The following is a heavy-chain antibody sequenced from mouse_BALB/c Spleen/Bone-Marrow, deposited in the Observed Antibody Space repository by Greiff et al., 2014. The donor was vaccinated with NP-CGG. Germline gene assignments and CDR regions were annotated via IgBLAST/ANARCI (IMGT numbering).Heavy chain of an antibody. D-gene: IGHD1-2*01. J-gene: IGHJ3*01. CDR1: DYSFTGYY. V-gene: IGHV1-26*01. CDR2: VNPNNGDI. CDR3: ARSTATGFAY. Sequence: VHVKQSGPDLVKPGASVKISCKASDYSFTGYYMYWVKQSHGKSLEWIGRVNPNNGDISYNQKFKGKAILTVDKSSSTAYMELRSLTSEDSAVYYCARSTATGFAYWGQGTLVTVSA.